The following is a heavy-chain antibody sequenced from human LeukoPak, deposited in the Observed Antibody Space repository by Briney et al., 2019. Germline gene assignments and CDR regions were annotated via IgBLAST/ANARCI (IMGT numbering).Heavy chain of an antibody. J-gene: IGHJ5*02. D-gene: IGHD2-21*01. CDR3: ARLLGTHINYFDP. CDR1: GGSVSNSSYY. CDR2: IYYSGST. V-gene: IGHV4-39*01. Sequence: SETLSLTCTVSGGSVSNSSYYWGWIRQPPGKGLEWIGSIYYSGSTYYNPSLKSRVTISVDTSKNQFSLKLSSVTAADTAVYYCARLLGTHINYFDPWGQGTLVTVSS.